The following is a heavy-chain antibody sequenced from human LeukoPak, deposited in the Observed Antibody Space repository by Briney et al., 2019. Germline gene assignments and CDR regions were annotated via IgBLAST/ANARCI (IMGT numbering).Heavy chain of an antibody. J-gene: IGHJ4*02. CDR3: SRHGAGIAARTFDN. D-gene: IGHD6-6*01. CDR2: IHASGPT. CDR1: GRSISTYY. V-gene: IGHV4-4*09. Sequence: SQTLSLAWTVYGRSISTYYWSWIRRPPGKGLEWIAYIHASGPTNYNPSLKSRITISLDTSKDQCSLKLSPVTPAYTAVYYWSRHGAGIAARTFDNWGQGTLVTVSS.